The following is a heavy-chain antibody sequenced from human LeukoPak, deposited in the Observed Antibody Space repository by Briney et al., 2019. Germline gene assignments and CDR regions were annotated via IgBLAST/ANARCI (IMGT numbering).Heavy chain of an antibody. CDR1: GFTFSNYA. J-gene: IGHJ4*02. V-gene: IGHV3-30*04. CDR2: ISNDGKNK. D-gene: IGHD6-19*01. Sequence: PGGSLRLSCAASGFTFSNYAMQWVRQAPGKGLEWEAVISNDGKNKYYADSVKGRFTISRDNSKNTLYLQMNSLRTEDTAVYYCAKDGGITVAGTFDYWGQGILVTVSS. CDR3: AKDGGITVAGTFDY.